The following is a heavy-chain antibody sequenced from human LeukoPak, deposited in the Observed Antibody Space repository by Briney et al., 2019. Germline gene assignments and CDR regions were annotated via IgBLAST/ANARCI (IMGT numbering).Heavy chain of an antibody. D-gene: IGHD6-19*01. CDR1: GGSFSGYY. J-gene: IGHJ4*02. CDR3: ARRISSGWYV. Sequence: SETLSLTCAVYGGSFSGYYWSWIRKPTGKGLEWIGEVNHSGSTNYNPSLKSRVTISVDTSKNQFSLKLSSVTAADTAVYYCARRISSGWYVWGQGTLVTVSS. CDR2: VNHSGST. V-gene: IGHV4-34*01.